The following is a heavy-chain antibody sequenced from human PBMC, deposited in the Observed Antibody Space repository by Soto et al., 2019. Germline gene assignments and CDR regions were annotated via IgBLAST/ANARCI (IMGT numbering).Heavy chain of an antibody. CDR1: GFTFSNAW. J-gene: IGHJ6*02. CDR2: IKSKTDGGTT. CDR3: TTDGNEFLLWPEDYYYGMDV. D-gene: IGHD3-10*01. Sequence: GGSLRLSCAASGFTFSNAWMNWVRQAPGKGLEWVGRIKSKTDGGTTDYAAPVKGRFTISRDDSKNTLYLQMNSLKTEDTAVYYCTTDGNEFLLWPEDYYYGMDVWGQGTTVTVSS. V-gene: IGHV3-15*07.